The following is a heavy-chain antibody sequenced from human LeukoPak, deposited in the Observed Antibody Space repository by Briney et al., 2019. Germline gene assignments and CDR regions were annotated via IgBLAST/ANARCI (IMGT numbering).Heavy chain of an antibody. CDR3: ARVNYHGLYDYVWGSYRFFDY. CDR1: GGSFSGYY. Sequence: PSETLSLTCAVYGGSFSGYYWSWIRQPPGKGLEWIGEINHSGSTNYNPSLKSRVTISVDTSKNQFSLKLGSVTAADTAVYYCARVNYHGLYDYVWGSYRFFDYWGQGTLVTVSS. D-gene: IGHD3-16*02. CDR2: INHSGST. J-gene: IGHJ4*02. V-gene: IGHV4-34*01.